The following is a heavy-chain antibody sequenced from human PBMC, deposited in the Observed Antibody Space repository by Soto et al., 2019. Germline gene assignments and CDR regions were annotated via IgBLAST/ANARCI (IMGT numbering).Heavy chain of an antibody. CDR1: GFLFSNAW. Sequence: PGGSLRLSCAASGFLFSNAWMSWVRQGPGKGLEWVARIKSQSDGGATEYAAAVKGRFTISRDDSNNAVYLQMDSLTSDDTGVYDFLTDHIKLWLYNYWGQGTPVTVTS. J-gene: IGHJ4*02. CDR3: LTDHIKLWLYNY. D-gene: IGHD3-16*01. CDR2: IKSQSDGGAT. V-gene: IGHV3-15*01.